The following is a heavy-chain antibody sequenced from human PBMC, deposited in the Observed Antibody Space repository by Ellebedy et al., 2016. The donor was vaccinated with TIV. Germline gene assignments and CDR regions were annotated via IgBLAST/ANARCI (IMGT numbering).Heavy chain of an antibody. Sequence: AASVKVSCKASGGTFSTYGIIWLRQAPGQGLEWLGGIFPLFDRTTYGQKFQGRVSLTADESTSTAHMELSSLRSEDTAVYYCAREAGDMGAFDMWGQGTMVTVSS. CDR3: AREAGDMGAFDM. CDR1: GGTFSTYG. CDR2: IFPLFDRT. J-gene: IGHJ3*02. D-gene: IGHD7-27*01. V-gene: IGHV1-69*13.